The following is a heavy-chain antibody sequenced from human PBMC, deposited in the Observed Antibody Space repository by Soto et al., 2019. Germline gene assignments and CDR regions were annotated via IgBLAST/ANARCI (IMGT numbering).Heavy chain of an antibody. V-gene: IGHV1-69*01. CDR3: ARDRWGSYSFDS. CDR2: IIPVFGTP. CDR1: GGVFRNNP. Sequence: QVQLVQSGAEVKKPGSSVKASGKASGGVFRNNPITWVRKAPGQGLEWMGGIIPVFGTPDYPQKFQGRVTITADESTTTAYMELTSLKTEDTAVYFCARDRWGSYSFDSWGQGTLVTVAS. D-gene: IGHD1-26*01. J-gene: IGHJ5*01.